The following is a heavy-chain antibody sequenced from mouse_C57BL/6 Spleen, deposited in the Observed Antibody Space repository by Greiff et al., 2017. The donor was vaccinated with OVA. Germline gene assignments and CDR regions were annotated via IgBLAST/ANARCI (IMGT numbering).Heavy chain of an antibody. CDR3: ARENYDYDRYAMDY. CDR2: ISYDGSN. V-gene: IGHV3-6*01. D-gene: IGHD2-4*01. CDR1: GYSITSGYY. Sequence: EVKLMESGPGLVKPSQSLSLTCSVTGYSITSGYYWNWIRQFPGNKLEWMGYISYDGSNNYNPSLKNRISITRDTSKNQFFLKLNSVTTEDTATYYCARENYDYDRYAMDYWGQGTSVTVSS. J-gene: IGHJ4*01.